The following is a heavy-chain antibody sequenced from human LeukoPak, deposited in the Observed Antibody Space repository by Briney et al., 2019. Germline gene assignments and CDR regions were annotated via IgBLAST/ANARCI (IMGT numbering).Heavy chain of an antibody. J-gene: IGHJ3*02. V-gene: IGHV4-34*01. Sequence: PSETLSLTCAVYGGSVSSYYWSWIRQPPGKGREWMGEINHSGSTNYNPSLKSRVTISVDTSKNQFSLKLSSVTGAVTAVYYCARGQRLHYLVVFDIWGEGTMVTLSS. CDR1: GGSVSSYY. CDR2: INHSGST. D-gene: IGHD5-24*01. CDR3: ARGQRLHYLVVFDI.